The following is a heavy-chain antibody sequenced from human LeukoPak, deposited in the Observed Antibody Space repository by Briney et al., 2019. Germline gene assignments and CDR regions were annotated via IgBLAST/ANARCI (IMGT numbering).Heavy chain of an antibody. CDR2: INHSGST. J-gene: IGHJ5*02. CDR1: GGSFSGYY. Sequence: SETLSLTCAVYGGSFSGYYWSWIRQPPGKGLEWIREINHSGSTNYNPSLKSRVTISVDTSKNQFSLKLSSVTAADTAVYYCASGSYWFDPWGQGTLVTVSS. V-gene: IGHV4-34*01. CDR3: ASGSYWFDP.